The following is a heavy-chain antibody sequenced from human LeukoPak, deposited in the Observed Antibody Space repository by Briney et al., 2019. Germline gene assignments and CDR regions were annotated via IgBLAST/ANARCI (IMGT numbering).Heavy chain of an antibody. J-gene: IGHJ4*02. CDR1: GGSIMSYY. D-gene: IGHD6-19*01. Sequence: SETLSLTCTVPGGSIMSYYWSWIRQPPGKGLEWIGYIYYSGNTNYNPSLKSRVTISVDTSKNQFSLKLSSVTAADTAVYYLARYSSGWPFHFDYWGQGILVTVSS. V-gene: IGHV4-59*01. CDR2: IYYSGNT. CDR3: ARYSSGWPFHFDY.